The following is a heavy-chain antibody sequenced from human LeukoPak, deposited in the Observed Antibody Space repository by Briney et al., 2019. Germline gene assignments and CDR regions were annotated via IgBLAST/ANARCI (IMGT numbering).Heavy chain of an antibody. Sequence: AXVKVSCKASGYTFTGYYMHWVRQAPGQGLEWMGWIKPNSGGTNYAKKFQGRVTMKRDTSISTAYMELSRLRSDDTAVYYCARDSVVVPAAIGYWGQGTLVTVSS. CDR3: ARDSVVVPAAIGY. D-gene: IGHD2-2*01. CDR2: IKPNSGGT. J-gene: IGHJ4*02. V-gene: IGHV1-2*02. CDR1: GYTFTGYY.